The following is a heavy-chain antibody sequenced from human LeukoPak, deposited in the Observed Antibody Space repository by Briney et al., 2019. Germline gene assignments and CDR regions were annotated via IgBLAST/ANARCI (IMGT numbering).Heavy chain of an antibody. J-gene: IGHJ6*03. CDR2: IHYSGST. V-gene: IGHV4-59*01. CDR1: GGSISSYY. D-gene: IGHD6-19*01. Sequence: PSETLSLTCTVSGGSISSYYWSWIRQPPGKGLEWIGYIHYSGSTNYNPSLKSRVTISVDTSKTQFSLNLSSVTAADTAVYYCARVLVVGNTGYYMDVWDKGTTVTVSS. CDR3: ARVLVVGNTGYYMDV.